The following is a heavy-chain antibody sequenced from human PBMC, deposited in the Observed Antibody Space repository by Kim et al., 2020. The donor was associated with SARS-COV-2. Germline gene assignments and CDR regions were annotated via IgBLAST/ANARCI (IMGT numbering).Heavy chain of an antibody. CDR2: IYYSGST. CDR1: GGSISSSSYY. J-gene: IGHJ4*02. V-gene: IGHV4-39*07. D-gene: IGHD6-19*01. CDR3: ARDFGDPDSSGWYLYLDY. Sequence: SETLSLTCTVSGGSISSSSYYWGWIRQPPGKGLEWIGSIYYSGSTYYNPSLKSRVTISVDTSKNQFSLKLSSVTAADTAVYYCARDFGDPDSSGWYLYLDYWGQGTLVTVSS.